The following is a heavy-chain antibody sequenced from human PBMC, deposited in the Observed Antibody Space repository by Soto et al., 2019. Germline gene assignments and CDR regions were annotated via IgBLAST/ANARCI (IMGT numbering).Heavy chain of an antibody. J-gene: IGHJ5*02. CDR1: GYTFTSYG. CDR2: ISAYNGNT. V-gene: IGHV1-18*01. D-gene: IGHD2-15*01. Sequence: ASVTVSCQASGYTFTSYGSSWVRQAPGQGLEWMGWISAYNGNTNYAQKLQGRVTMTTDTSTSTAYMELRSLRSDDTAVYYCAVCSGGSCYSGWFDPWGQGTLVTVSS. CDR3: AVCSGGSCYSGWFDP.